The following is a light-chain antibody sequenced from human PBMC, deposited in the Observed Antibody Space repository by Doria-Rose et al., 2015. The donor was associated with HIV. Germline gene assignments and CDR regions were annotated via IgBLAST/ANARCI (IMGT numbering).Light chain of an antibody. CDR1: QDIYTP. J-gene: IGKJ5*01. V-gene: IGKV1-13*02. CDR3: QQFYTFPHT. Sequence: TQSPSSLSASGGDRVTITCRASQDIYTPLAWYQQKPGTAPKLLIFDASSLESGVPSRISGSGSGTDFTLTISSLQPEDFATFYCQQFYTFPHTFGQGTRLEIK. CDR2: DAS.